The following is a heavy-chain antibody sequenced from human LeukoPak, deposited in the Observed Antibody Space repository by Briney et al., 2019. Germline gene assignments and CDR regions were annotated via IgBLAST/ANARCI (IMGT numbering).Heavy chain of an antibody. CDR3: ARGRLVSSQPFDY. J-gene: IGHJ4*02. V-gene: IGHV4-34*01. D-gene: IGHD6-6*01. CDR1: GGSFSGYY. CDR2: INHSGTT. Sequence: PSETLSLTCAGYGGSFSGYYWSWIRQPPGKGLEWIGEINHSGTTNYNPSLKSRVTISADTSKNQFSLKLTSVTAADTAVYYCARGRLVSSQPFDYWGQGTLVTVSS.